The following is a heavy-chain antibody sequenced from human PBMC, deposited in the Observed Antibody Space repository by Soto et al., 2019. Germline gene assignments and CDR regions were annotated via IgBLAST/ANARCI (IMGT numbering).Heavy chain of an antibody. CDR1: GFTFSSYW. Sequence: LRLSCAASGFTFSSYWMHWVRQAPGKGLVWVSRINSDGSSTSYADSVKGRFTISRDNAKNTLYLQMNSLRAEDTAVYYCARATPDWLTPYYFDYWGQGTLVTVSS. V-gene: IGHV3-74*01. CDR2: INSDGSST. CDR3: ARATPDWLTPYYFDY. D-gene: IGHD3-9*01. J-gene: IGHJ4*02.